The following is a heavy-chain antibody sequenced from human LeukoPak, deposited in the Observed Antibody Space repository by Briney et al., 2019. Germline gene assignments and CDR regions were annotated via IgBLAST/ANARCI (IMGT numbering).Heavy chain of an antibody. Sequence: PSQTLSLTCTVSGGSISSGSYYWSWIRQPAGKGLEWIGYIYYSGSTNYNPSLKSRVTISVDTSKNQFSLKLSSVTAADTAVYYCARDRVRGAILGGDAFDIWGQGTMVTVSS. CDR3: ARDRVRGAILGGDAFDI. J-gene: IGHJ3*02. V-gene: IGHV4-61*10. D-gene: IGHD3-10*02. CDR2: IYYSGST. CDR1: GGSISSGSYY.